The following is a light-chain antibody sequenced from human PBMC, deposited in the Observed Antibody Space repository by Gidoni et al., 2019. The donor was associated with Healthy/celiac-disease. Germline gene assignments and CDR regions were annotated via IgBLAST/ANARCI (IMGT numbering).Light chain of an antibody. V-gene: IGLV2-14*01. CDR2: EVS. Sequence: QSPLTPPASVSGSPGQTITISCTGTRSDVGGYNFVSWYQQHPGKAPKLMIYEVSNRPAGVSNRFSGSKSGNTASLTISGLQAEDEADYYCSSYTSSSTLVFGGGTKLTVL. CDR1: RSDVGGYNF. J-gene: IGLJ2*01. CDR3: SSYTSSSTLV.